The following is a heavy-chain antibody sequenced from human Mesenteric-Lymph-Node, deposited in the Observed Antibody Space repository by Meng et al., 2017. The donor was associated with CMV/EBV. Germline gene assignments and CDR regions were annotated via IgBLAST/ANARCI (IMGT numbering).Heavy chain of an antibody. CDR3: ARDRYSSSTDHYYGMDV. V-gene: IGHV4-61*01. CDR1: GGSVSSDNSY. Sequence: ESLKISCTVSGGSVSSDNSYWTWIRQPPGKGLEWIGYVYYTGSTNYDPSLKSRVTISVDTSKNQFSLELTSVTAADTAVYYCARDRYSSSTDHYYGMDVWGQGTTVTVSS. CDR2: VYYTGST. D-gene: IGHD6-6*01. J-gene: IGHJ6*02.